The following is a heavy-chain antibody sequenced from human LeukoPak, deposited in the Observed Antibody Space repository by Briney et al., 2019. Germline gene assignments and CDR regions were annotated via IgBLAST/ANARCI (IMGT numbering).Heavy chain of an antibody. D-gene: IGHD3-22*01. Sequence: SETLSLTCTVSGGSISSGGYYWSWIRQHPGKGLEWIGYIYYSGSTYYNPSLKSRVTISVDTSKNQFSLKLSSVTAADTAVYYCARDTKNNYYDSSGYYSTHDAFDIWGQGTMVTVSS. V-gene: IGHV4-31*03. J-gene: IGHJ3*02. CDR3: ARDTKNNYYDSSGYYSTHDAFDI. CDR2: IYYSGST. CDR1: GGSISSGGYY.